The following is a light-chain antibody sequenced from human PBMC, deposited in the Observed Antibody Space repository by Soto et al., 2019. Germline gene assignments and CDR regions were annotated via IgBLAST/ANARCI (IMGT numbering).Light chain of an antibody. Sequence: DIQMTQSPSSLSASVGDRVTITCRASQSISSYLNWYQQKPGKAPKLLIYAASSLQSGVQSRFSGSGSGTNFTLTISCLQPEDFATYYCQQSYSTPTVGQGTRLEIK. CDR3: QQSYSTPT. V-gene: IGKV1-39*01. J-gene: IGKJ5*01. CDR1: QSISSY. CDR2: AAS.